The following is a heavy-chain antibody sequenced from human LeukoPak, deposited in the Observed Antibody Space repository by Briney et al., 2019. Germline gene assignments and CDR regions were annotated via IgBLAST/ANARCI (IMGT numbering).Heavy chain of an antibody. Sequence: GGSLRLSCTTSGFTFGDYAMSWVRQAPGKGLECVGFIRNKGYGGTTEYAASVKGRFTISRDDSKSIAYLQMNSLKTEDTALYYCTRDQAPGYSSSWFLDYWGQGTLVTVSS. V-gene: IGHV3-49*04. CDR2: IRNKGYGGTT. CDR1: GFTFGDYA. D-gene: IGHD6-13*01. CDR3: TRDQAPGYSSSWFLDY. J-gene: IGHJ4*02.